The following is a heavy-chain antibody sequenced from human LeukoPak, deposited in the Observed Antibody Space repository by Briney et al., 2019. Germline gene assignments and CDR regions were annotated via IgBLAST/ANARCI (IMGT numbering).Heavy chain of an antibody. CDR2: INPNSGGT. CDR1: GYTFTGYY. D-gene: IGHD3-22*01. Sequence: ASVKVSCKASGYTFTGYYMHWVRQAPGQGLEWMGWINPNSGGTNYAQKFQGRATMTRDTSISTAYMELSRLRSDDTAVYYCARELYGFYDSSGYQDYWGQGTLVTVSS. V-gene: IGHV1-2*02. J-gene: IGHJ4*02. CDR3: ARELYGFYDSSGYQDY.